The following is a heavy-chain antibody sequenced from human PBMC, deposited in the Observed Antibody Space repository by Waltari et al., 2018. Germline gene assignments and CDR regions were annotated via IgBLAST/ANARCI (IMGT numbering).Heavy chain of an antibody. CDR1: GFTFRNYE. J-gene: IGHJ4*01. CDR2: ISSGASTI. CDR3: ARGEGGANEY. V-gene: IGHV3-48*03. Sequence: EVQLVESGGGLVQPGGSLRLLCAACGFTFRNYEMNWVRQAPGKGLEWVSYISSGASTIFYADSVKGRFTISRDNAKNSVDLEMNSLRADDTAIYYCARGEGGANEYWGQGTLVTVSS. D-gene: IGHD1-26*01.